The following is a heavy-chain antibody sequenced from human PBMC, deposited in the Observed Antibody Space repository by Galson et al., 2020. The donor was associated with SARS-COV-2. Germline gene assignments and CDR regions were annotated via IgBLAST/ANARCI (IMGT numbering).Heavy chain of an antibody. CDR3: ARAEEGIVVVPAAIGRDYYYYMDV. J-gene: IGHJ6*03. D-gene: IGHD2-2*01. CDR2: INTNTGNP. CDR1: GYTFTSYA. V-gene: IGHV7-4-1*02. Sequence: ASVKVSCKASGYTFTSYAMNWVRQAPGQGLEWMGWINTNTGNPTYAQGFTGRFVFSLDTSLSTEYLQISSLKAEDTAVYYCARAEEGIVVVPAAIGRDYYYYMDVWGKGTTVTVSS.